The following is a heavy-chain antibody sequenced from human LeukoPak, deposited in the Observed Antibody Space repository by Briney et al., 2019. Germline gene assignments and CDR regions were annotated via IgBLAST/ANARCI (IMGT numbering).Heavy chain of an antibody. V-gene: IGHV1-2*02. CDR2: INPNSGGT. J-gene: IGHJ4*02. CDR3: ARTYTAVHYFDC. CDR1: GYTFTGYY. D-gene: IGHD2-21*02. Sequence: ASVKVSCKASGYTFTGYYMHWVRQAPGQGLEWMGWINPNSGGTNYAQKFQGRVTMTRDTSISTAYMELSRLTSDDTALYYCARTYTAVHYFDCWGQGTLVTVSS.